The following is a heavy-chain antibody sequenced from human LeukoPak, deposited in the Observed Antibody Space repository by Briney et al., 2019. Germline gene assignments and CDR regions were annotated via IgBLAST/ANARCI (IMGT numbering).Heavy chain of an antibody. CDR2: IYYSGST. CDR1: GGSIGSAGYY. Sequence: SQTLSLTCTVSGGSIGSAGYYWSWIRQHPGKGLEWIGYIYYSGSTYYNPSLKSRVIISVDTSKNQFSLKLSSVTAADTAVYYCGRAQQGAAGGRYYYHGVDVWGQGTTVTVSS. CDR3: GRAQQGAAGGRYYYHGVDV. D-gene: IGHD6-13*01. J-gene: IGHJ6*02. V-gene: IGHV4-31*03.